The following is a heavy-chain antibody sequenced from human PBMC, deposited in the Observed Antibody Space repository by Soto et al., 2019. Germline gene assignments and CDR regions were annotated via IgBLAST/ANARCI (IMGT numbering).Heavy chain of an antibody. V-gene: IGHV5-51*01. D-gene: IGHD3-9*01. J-gene: IGHJ4*02. CDR2: IYPGDSET. CDR3: VSTINGYFDY. CDR1: GYSFVTHW. Sequence: GESLKISCKGSGYSFVTHWIGWVRQMPGKGLEWMGIIYPGDSETKYSPSFQGQVTISADKSISTAYLQWSSLKASDTALYFCVSTINGYFDYWGQGTLVTVSS.